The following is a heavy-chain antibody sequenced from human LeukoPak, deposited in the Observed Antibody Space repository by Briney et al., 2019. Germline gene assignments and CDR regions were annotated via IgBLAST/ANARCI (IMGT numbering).Heavy chain of an antibody. CDR1: GFTFSSYS. Sequence: GGSLRLSCAASGFTFSSYSMNWVRQAPGKGLEWASSISSSGTYIYYADSVKGRFTISRDNAKNSLYLQMNSLKVEDTALYYCARVRFCSRTNCYGYLDHWGQGTQVTVSS. V-gene: IGHV3-21*01. D-gene: IGHD2-2*01. J-gene: IGHJ4*02. CDR3: ARVRFCSRTNCYGYLDH. CDR2: ISSSGTYI.